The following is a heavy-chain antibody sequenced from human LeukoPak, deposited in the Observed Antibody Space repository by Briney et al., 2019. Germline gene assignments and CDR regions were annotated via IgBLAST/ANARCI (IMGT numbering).Heavy chain of an antibody. CDR2: ISGSGGST. J-gene: IGHJ4*02. CDR1: GFTFSSYA. D-gene: IGHD1-26*01. V-gene: IGHV3-23*01. CDR3: ALTTSPVGATHFDY. Sequence: GSLRLSCAASGFTFSSYAMSWVRQAPGKGLEWVSAISGSGGSTYYADSVKGRFTISRDNSKNTLYLQMNSLRAEDTAVYYCALTTSPVGATHFDYRGQGTLVTVSS.